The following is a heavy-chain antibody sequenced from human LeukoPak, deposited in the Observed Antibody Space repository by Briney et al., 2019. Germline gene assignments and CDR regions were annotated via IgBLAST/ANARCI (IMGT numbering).Heavy chain of an antibody. Sequence: GGSLRLSCAASGFIFSSHGMLWVRQSPGKGLEWVAVIWYDGSNKYYADSVKGRFTISRDNSKNTVYLQMNSLRAEDTAIYYCAKDSSAYSGSYYDYWGQGTLVTVSS. D-gene: IGHD1-26*01. CDR2: IWYDGSNK. CDR3: AKDSSAYSGSYYDY. V-gene: IGHV3-33*06. J-gene: IGHJ4*02. CDR1: GFIFSSHG.